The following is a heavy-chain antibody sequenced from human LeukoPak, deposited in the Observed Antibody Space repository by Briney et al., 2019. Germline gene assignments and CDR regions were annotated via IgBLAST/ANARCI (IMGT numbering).Heavy chain of an antibody. CDR1: GGSISSNTYY. V-gene: IGHV4-39*01. D-gene: IGHD3-10*01. CDR2: INYSGST. Sequence: SETLSLTCTVSGGSISSNTYYWGWIRQPPGKGLEWIGSINYSGSTFYNPSLKSRVTISVDTSKNQFSLILSSVTAADTAVYFCARARLSIVQGITNFDYWGQGTVVTVSS. CDR3: ARARLSIVQGITNFDY. J-gene: IGHJ4*02.